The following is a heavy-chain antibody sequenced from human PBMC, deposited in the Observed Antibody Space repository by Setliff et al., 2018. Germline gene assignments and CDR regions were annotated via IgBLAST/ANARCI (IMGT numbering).Heavy chain of an antibody. J-gene: IGHJ6*03. Sequence: PSETLSLTCSVSGGSISSGGFYWSWIRQSAGRGLEWIGHFHTGGATDYNLSLKSRVTISLDTSKSQFFLKLDAVTAADTAVYYCARMSGFMYMDVWGKGTPVTVSS. CDR2: FHTGGAT. CDR1: GGSISSGGFY. D-gene: IGHD3-16*01. V-gene: IGHV4-61*09. CDR3: ARMSGFMYMDV.